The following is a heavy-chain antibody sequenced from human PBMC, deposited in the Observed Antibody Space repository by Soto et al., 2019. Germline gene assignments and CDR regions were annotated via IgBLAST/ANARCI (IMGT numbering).Heavy chain of an antibody. V-gene: IGHV1-8*01. CDR2: MNPNSGNT. J-gene: IGHJ3*02. CDR1: GYTFTSYD. D-gene: IGHD6-19*01. CDR3: AREQWLVSDAFDI. Sequence: AASVKVSCKASGYTFTSYDINWVRQATGQGLEWMGWMNPNSGNTGYAQKFQGRVTMTRNTSISTAYMELSSLRSEDTAVYYCAREQWLVSDAFDIWGQGTMVTVSS.